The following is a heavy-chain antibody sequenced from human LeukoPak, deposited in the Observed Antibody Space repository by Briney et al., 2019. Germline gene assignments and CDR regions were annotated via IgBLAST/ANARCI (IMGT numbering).Heavy chain of an antibody. CDR1: AYTFTGYY. CDR2: IDPNNGDT. Sequence: ASVKVSCKASAYTFTGYYLHWRRQAPGQGLQWMGWIDPNNGDTEYAQKFQGRFTITSDRSISTAYTELGRQTSADTAVYYCARRSPNGPDDFDVWGGAPMPTVSS. D-gene: IGHD2-8*01. V-gene: IGHV1-2*02. CDR3: ARRSPNGPDDFDV. J-gene: IGHJ3*01.